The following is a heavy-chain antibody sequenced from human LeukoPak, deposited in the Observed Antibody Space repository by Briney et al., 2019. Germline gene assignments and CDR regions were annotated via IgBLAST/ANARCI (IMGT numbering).Heavy chain of an antibody. D-gene: IGHD5-18*01. V-gene: IGHV3-74*01. CDR1: GFTFSNYW. J-gene: IGHJ4*02. CDR2: INSDGSSV. Sequence: AGGSLRLSCAASGFTFSNYWMHWVRQAPGKGLVWVSRINSDGSSVTYADSVKGRFTISRDNAKNTLYLQMNSLRAEDTAVYYCAKVIQTGYTYGDFDYWGQGTLVTVS. CDR3: AKVIQTGYTYGDFDY.